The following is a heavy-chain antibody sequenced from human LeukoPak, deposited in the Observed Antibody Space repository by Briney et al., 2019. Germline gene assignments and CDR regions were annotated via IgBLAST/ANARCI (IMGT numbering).Heavy chain of an antibody. CDR1: GGSISRGSYY. CDR3: AREVGGDGHFDY. D-gene: IGHD1-26*01. V-gene: IGHV4-61*02. CDR2: IYTSGST. Sequence: SETLSLTCTVSGGSISRGSYYWSWIRQPAGKGLEWIGRIYTSGSTNYNPSLKSRVTISVDTSKNQFSLKLSSVTAADTAVYYCAREVGGDGHFDYWGQGTLVTVSS. J-gene: IGHJ4*02.